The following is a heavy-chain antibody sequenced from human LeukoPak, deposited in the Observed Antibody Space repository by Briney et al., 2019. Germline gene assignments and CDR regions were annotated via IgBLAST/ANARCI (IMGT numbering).Heavy chain of an antibody. D-gene: IGHD3-10*01. CDR1: GDSLSSGAYS. J-gene: IGHJ5*02. CDR3: ARELWFANAPGSWLDP. Sequence: PSQPLSLTCVVYGDSLSSGAYSWSWIRQPPGTGLEWIGYIFHTGSTFYNPSLKSRVTISVDNSKNQFSLRLNSVTAADTAVYYCARELWFANAPGSWLDPWGQGTLVTVSS. CDR2: IFHTGST. V-gene: IGHV4-30-2*01.